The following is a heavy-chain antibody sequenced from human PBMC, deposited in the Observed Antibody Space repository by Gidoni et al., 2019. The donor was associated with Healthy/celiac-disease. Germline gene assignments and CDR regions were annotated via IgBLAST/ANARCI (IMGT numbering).Heavy chain of an antibody. V-gene: IGHV1-69*01. CDR1: GGTFSSYA. J-gene: IGHJ4*02. Sequence: QVQLVQSGAEVKKPGASVKVSCKASGGTFSSYAISWVRQAPGQGLEWMGGIIPIFGTANYAQKFQGSVTITADESTSTAYMELSSLRSEDTAVYYCAREMGYCSSTSCYRFDYWGQGTLVTVSS. CDR2: IIPIFGTA. D-gene: IGHD2-2*01. CDR3: AREMGYCSSTSCYRFDY.